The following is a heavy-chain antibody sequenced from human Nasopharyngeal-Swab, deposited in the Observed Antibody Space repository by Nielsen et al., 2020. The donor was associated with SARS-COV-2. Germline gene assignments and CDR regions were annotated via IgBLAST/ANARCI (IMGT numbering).Heavy chain of an antibody. J-gene: IGHJ6*02. D-gene: IGHD1-26*01. CDR3: ARPMRPMGHYYFGMDV. V-gene: IGHV5-51*01. Sequence: GESLTISCKGSGYSFTTYWIGWVRQMPGKGLEWMGIIYPGDSNTRYSPSFQGQVTISVDKYSSTAYLQWSSLKASDTAIYYCARPMRPMGHYYFGMDVWGQGTTVTVSS. CDR1: GYSFTTYW. CDR2: IYPGDSNT.